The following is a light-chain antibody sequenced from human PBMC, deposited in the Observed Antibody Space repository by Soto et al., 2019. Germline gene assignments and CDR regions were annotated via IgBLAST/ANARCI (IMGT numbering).Light chain of an antibody. J-gene: IGKJ3*01. CDR1: QDISNY. CDR2: DAS. CDR3: QQYDNLPPFT. V-gene: IGKV1-33*01. Sequence: DIQMTQSPSSLSASVGDRVTITCQASQDISNYLNWYQQKPGKAPKLLIYDASNLETGVPSRFSGSGSGTDFTFTISSLQPEEIATYDCQQYDNLPPFTFGPGTKVDIK.